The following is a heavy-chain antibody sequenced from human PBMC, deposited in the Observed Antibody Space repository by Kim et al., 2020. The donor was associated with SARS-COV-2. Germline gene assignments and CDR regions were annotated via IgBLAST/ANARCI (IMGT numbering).Heavy chain of an antibody. CDR1: GFSFSTYG. Sequence: GRSLRLSCAASGFSFSTYGMHWVRQAPGKGLEWVAMIWNDGSNKYYGDSVKGRFTISRDNSKNTLYLQMNNLRAEDTAVDYCATEYSSSSAFDYWGQGTLVTVSS. CDR2: IWNDGSNK. V-gene: IGHV3-33*03. CDR3: ATEYSSSSAFDY. J-gene: IGHJ4*02. D-gene: IGHD6-6*01.